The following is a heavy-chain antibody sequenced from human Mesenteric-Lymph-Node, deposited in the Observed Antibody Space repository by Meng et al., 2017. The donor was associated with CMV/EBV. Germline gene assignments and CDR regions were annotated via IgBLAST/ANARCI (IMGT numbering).Heavy chain of an antibody. Sequence: GESLKISCAASEFTFSNYWMSWVRQAPGKGLEWVANINQDGSDTFYVDSVKGRFTISRDNAKSSLYLQMNSLRAEDTAVYYCVRYENLQHGMDVWGQGTTVTVSS. J-gene: IGHJ6*02. CDR3: VRYENLQHGMDV. V-gene: IGHV3-7*01. CDR2: INQDGSDT. CDR1: EFTFSNYW. D-gene: IGHD1-1*01.